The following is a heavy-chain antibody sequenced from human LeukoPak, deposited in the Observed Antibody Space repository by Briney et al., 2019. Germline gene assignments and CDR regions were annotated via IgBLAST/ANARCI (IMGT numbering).Heavy chain of an antibody. CDR3: AREVRTPYYGMDV. Sequence: SETLSLTCAVNGGSFSGYYWSWIRQPPGKGLEWIGEINHSGSTNYNPSLKSRVTISVDTSKNQFSLKLSSVTAADTAVYYCAREVRTPYYGMDVWGQGTTVTVSS. CDR2: INHSGST. CDR1: GGSFSGYY. D-gene: IGHD4-23*01. J-gene: IGHJ6*02. V-gene: IGHV4-34*01.